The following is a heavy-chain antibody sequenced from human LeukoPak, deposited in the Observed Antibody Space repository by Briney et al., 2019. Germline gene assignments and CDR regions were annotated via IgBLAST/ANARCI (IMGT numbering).Heavy chain of an antibody. CDR2: IGTAGDT. V-gene: IGHV3-13*01. CDR1: GFTFSSYD. D-gene: IGHD3-10*01. Sequence: GGSLRLSCAACGFTFSSYDMHWVRQATGKGLEWVSAIGTAGDTYYPGSVKGRFTISRENAKNSLYLQMNSLRAGDTAVYYCARGYSYYGSGSPFDYWGQGTLVTVSS. CDR3: ARGYSYYGSGSPFDY. J-gene: IGHJ4*02.